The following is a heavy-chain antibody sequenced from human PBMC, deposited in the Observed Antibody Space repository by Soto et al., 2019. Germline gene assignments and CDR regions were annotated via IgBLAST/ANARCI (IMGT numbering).Heavy chain of an antibody. CDR1: GGSISSSNW. CDR3: ARSPMMAPATYYYGMDV. D-gene: IGHD3-22*01. J-gene: IGHJ6*02. CDR2: IYHSGST. Sequence: QVQLQESGPGLVKPSGTLSLTCAVSGGSISSSNWWSWVRQPPGKGLEWIGEIYHSGSTNYNPSLKRRVTISVDKSKNQFSLKLSSVTAADTAVYYCARSPMMAPATYYYGMDVWGQATTVTVSS. V-gene: IGHV4-4*02.